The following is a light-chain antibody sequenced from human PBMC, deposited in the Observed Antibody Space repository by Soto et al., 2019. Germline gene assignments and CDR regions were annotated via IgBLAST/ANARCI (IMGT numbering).Light chain of an antibody. CDR1: QSVSSTS. Sequence: EMVLTQSPGTLSLSPGERANLSCRASQSVSSTSLAWYLQKPGQAPRLRMYDAFSRATDIPERISGSGSGTDFTLTICSRATEDFAVYYWQHYTASPPSYAFGQGTKLEI. J-gene: IGKJ2*01. CDR2: DAF. V-gene: IGKV3-20*01. CDR3: QHYTASPPSYA.